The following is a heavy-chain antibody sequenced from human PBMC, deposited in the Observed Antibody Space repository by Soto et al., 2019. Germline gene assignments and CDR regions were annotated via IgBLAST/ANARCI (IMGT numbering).Heavy chain of an antibody. CDR2: INHSGST. Sequence: PSETLSLTCAVYGGSFSCYYWSWIRQPPGKGLEWIGEINHSGSTNYNPSLKSRVTISVDTSKNQFSLKLSSVTAADTAVYYCARVSGIVGATIDYYYYGMDVWGQGTTVTVSS. D-gene: IGHD1-26*01. V-gene: IGHV4-34*01. CDR1: GGSFSCYY. CDR3: ARVSGIVGATIDYYYYGMDV. J-gene: IGHJ6*02.